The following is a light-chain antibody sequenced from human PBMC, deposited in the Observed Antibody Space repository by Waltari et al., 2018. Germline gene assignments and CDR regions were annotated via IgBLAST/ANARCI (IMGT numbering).Light chain of an antibody. CDR2: QDS. Sequence: SYELTQPPSVSVSPGQTARITCSGDKLGAKYACWYQQKPGQSPVLVIYQDSKRPSGIPERFSGSNSGNTATLTISGTQAMDEADYYCQAWDSSTASYVFGTGTKVTVL. J-gene: IGLJ1*01. CDR1: KLGAKY. V-gene: IGLV3-1*01. CDR3: QAWDSSTASYV.